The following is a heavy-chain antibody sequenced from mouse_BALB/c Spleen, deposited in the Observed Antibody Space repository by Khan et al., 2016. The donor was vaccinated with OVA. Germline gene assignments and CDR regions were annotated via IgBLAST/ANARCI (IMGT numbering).Heavy chain of an antibody. V-gene: IGHV5-6*01. Sequence: EVQLVESGGDLVKPGGSLKLSCAASGFTFSTYGMSWVRQAPDKRLEWVANVSTGGSYTYYPDSVKGRFTISRDNAKNTLYLQMSGLRSEDTAMFYCTIHAYYYDSEGFAYWGQGTLVTVSA. D-gene: IGHD1-1*01. CDR3: TIHAYYYDSEGFAY. J-gene: IGHJ3*01. CDR1: GFTFSTYG. CDR2: VSTGGSYT.